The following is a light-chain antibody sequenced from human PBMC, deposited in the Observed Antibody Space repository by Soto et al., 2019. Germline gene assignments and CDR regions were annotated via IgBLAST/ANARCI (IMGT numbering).Light chain of an antibody. CDR3: KSCAGSNNYV. CDR1: KNDIGVYDF. Sequence: QAALPHPPSASWSPGQSVTISCTGTKNDIGVYDFVSWYQHHPGKAPRLIIYEVVQRPSGVPDRFSGSKSGNTASLTVSGLQAADEADYFCKSCAGSNNYVFGSGTKVTVL. CDR2: EVV. J-gene: IGLJ1*01. V-gene: IGLV2-8*01.